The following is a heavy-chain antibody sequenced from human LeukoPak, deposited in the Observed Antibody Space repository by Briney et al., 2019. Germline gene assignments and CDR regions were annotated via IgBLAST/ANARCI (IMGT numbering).Heavy chain of an antibody. Sequence: GRSLRLSCAPSGFTFSSYGMTWVRQAPRKRLEWVSAIGGGGISTFYADSVKGRFTISRDNSKNTLYLQMNSLRAEDTAVYYCARSQGFLVDPWGQGTLVTVSS. CDR2: IGGGGIST. V-gene: IGHV3-23*01. D-gene: IGHD2-21*01. J-gene: IGHJ5*02. CDR3: ARSQGFLVDP. CDR1: GFTFSSYG.